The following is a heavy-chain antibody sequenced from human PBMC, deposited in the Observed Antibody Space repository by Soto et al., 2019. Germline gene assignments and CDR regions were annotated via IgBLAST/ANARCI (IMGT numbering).Heavy chain of an antibody. CDR1: GFTFSSYW. CDR3: ARTQPSMVRGVKDAFDI. Sequence: GGSLRLSCAASGFTFSSYWMHWVRQAPGKGLVWVSRINSDGSSTSYADSVKGRFTISRDNAKNTLYLQMNSLRAEDTAVYYCARTQPSMVRGVKDAFDIWGQGTMVTVSS. CDR2: INSDGSST. D-gene: IGHD3-10*01. V-gene: IGHV3-74*01. J-gene: IGHJ3*02.